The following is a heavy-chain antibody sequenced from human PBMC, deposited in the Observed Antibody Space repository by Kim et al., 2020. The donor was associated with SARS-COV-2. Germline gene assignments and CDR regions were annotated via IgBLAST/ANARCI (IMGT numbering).Heavy chain of an antibody. Sequence: GGSLRLSCAASGFTFSSYAMSWVRQAPGKGLEWVSAISGSGGSTYYADSVKGRFTISRDNSKNTLYLQMNSLRAEDTAVYYCAKDRGDIVATSYYWYFDLWGRGTLVTVSS. D-gene: IGHD5-12*01. CDR2: ISGSGGST. V-gene: IGHV3-23*01. CDR3: AKDRGDIVATSYYWYFDL. CDR1: GFTFSSYA. J-gene: IGHJ2*01.